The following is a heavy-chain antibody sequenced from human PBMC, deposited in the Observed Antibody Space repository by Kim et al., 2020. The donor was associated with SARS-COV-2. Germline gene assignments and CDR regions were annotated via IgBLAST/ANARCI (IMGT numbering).Heavy chain of an antibody. J-gene: IGHJ6*02. CDR3: ARISKTIYYYYGMDV. V-gene: IGHV4-59*08. CDR2: IYYSGST. Sequence: SETLSLTCTVSGGSISSNYWSWIRQPPGKGLEWIGDIYYSGSTNYNPSLKSRVTISVDTSKNQFSLKLSSVTAADTAVYYCARISKTIYYYYGMDVWGQGTTVTVSS. CDR1: GGSISSNY.